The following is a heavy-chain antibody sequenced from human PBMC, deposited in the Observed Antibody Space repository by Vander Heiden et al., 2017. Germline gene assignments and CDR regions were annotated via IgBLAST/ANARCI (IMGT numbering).Heavy chain of an antibody. V-gene: IGHV4-4*02. CDR1: GGSISSSNW. D-gene: IGHD6-13*01. CDR2: IYHSGST. CDR3: ARDRGWVIMSSSSAPPYGMDV. Sequence: QVQLQESGPGLVKPSGTLSLTCAVSGGSISSSNWWRWVRQPPGKGLEWIGEIYHSGSTNYNPSLKSRVTISVDKSKNQFSLKLSSVTAADTAVYYCARDRGWVIMSSSSAPPYGMDVWGQGTTVTVSS. J-gene: IGHJ6*02.